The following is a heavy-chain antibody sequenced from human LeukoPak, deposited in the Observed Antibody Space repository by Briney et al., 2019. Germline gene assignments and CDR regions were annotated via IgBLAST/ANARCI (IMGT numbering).Heavy chain of an antibody. V-gene: IGHV1-8*01. CDR3: ATVNPIEWEVTSPNI. CDR1: GYTFSSYD. D-gene: IGHD1-26*01. CDR2: MNPNSGNT. J-gene: IGHJ3*02. Sequence: GASVKVSCKASGYTFSSYDINWVRQATGQGLEWMGWMNPNSGNTSYAQKFQGRVTMTRNTSISTAYMELSSLRSEDTAMYYCATVNPIEWEVTSPNIWGHGTMVTVSS.